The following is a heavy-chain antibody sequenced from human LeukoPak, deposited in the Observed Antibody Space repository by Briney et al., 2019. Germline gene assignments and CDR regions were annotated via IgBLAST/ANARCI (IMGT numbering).Heavy chain of an antibody. D-gene: IGHD3-22*01. CDR2: IYYSGST. V-gene: IGHV4-31*11. CDR1: GGSISSGGYY. Sequence: SQTLSLTCAVSGGSISSGGYYWSWIRQHPGKGLEWIGYIYYSGSTYYNPSLKSRVTISVDTSKNQFSLKLSSVTAADTAVYYCARDSLGYDAFDIWGQGTMVTVSS. J-gene: IGHJ3*02. CDR3: ARDSLGYDAFDI.